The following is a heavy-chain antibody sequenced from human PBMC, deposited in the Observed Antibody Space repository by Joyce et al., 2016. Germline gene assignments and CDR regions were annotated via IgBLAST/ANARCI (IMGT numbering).Heavy chain of an antibody. D-gene: IGHD3-3*01. Sequence: QVQLVESGGGVVQPGRSLTLSCAASGFSFSSYSIHGVRQAPGKGLELVGSNSEDETKKNFTNFVKGRFAISRDNANNTMYLQMNSLTTEDTAMFYCARSPLYYDFWTGQTPYYFDHWGQGTLVTVSS. V-gene: IGHV3-30*09. CDR1: GFSFSSYS. CDR3: ARSPLYYDFWTGQTPYYFDH. CDR2: NSEDETKK. J-gene: IGHJ4*02.